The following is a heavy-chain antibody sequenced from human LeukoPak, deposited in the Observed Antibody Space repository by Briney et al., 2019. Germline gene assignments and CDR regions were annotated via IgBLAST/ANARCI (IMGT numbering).Heavy chain of an antibody. D-gene: IGHD4-23*01. CDR1: GYTFTSYY. J-gene: IGHJ5*02. Sequence: GASVKVSCKASGYTFTSYYMHWVRQAPGQGLEWMGIINPSGGSTSYAQKFQGRVTMTRDTSTSTVYMELSSLRSEDTAVYYCATVVTLRGWFDPWGQGTLVTVSS. CDR3: ATVVTLRGWFDP. V-gene: IGHV1-46*01. CDR2: INPSGGST.